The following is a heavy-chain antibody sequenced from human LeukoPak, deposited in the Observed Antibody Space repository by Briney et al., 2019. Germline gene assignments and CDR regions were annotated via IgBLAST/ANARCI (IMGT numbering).Heavy chain of an antibody. CDR3: ARDDYGGIRFDY. J-gene: IGHJ4*02. V-gene: IGHV1-69*06. D-gene: IGHD4-23*01. CDR2: IIPIFGTA. CDR1: GGTFSSYA. Sequence: SVKVSCKASGGTFSSYAISWVRQAPGQGLEWMGGIIPIFGTANYAQKFQGRVTITADKSTSTAYMELSSLRSEDTAVYYCARDDYGGIRFDYWGQGTLVTVSS.